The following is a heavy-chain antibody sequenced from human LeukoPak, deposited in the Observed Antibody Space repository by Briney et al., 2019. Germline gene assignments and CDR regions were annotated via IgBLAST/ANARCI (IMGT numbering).Heavy chain of an antibody. CDR2: IIPMFDTA. Sequence: ASVKVSCKASGGTFSSYAISWVRQAPGQGLEWMGGIIPMFDTANYVEKFQGRVTITADESTSTAYMELSSLRSEDTAVYYCARGEVPPNYFDYWGQGTLVTVSS. V-gene: IGHV1-69*13. J-gene: IGHJ4*02. CDR3: ARGEVPPNYFDY. CDR1: GGTFSSYA.